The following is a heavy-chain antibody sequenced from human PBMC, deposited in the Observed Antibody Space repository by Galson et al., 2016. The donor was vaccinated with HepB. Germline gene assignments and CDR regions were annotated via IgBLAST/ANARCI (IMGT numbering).Heavy chain of an antibody. CDR3: VTGIAVAGKYYYYYMDV. V-gene: IGHV4-39*01. CDR2: IYYSGNT. CDR1: GDSISGTDYY. Sequence: SETLSLTCNVSGDSISGTDYYWGWIRQPPGRGLEWIGSIYYSGNTYYNPSLESRVTISVDTSKNQFSLRLSSVTAADTAVYYCVTGIAVAGKYYYYYMDVWGKGTPVTVSS. J-gene: IGHJ6*03. D-gene: IGHD6-19*01.